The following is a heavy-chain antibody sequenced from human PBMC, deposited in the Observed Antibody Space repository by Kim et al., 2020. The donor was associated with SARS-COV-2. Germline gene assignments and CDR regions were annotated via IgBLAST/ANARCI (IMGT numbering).Heavy chain of an antibody. J-gene: IGHJ6*02. V-gene: IGHV4-30-2*04. Sequence: SLKSRVTISVDTSKNQFSLKLSSVTAADTAVYYCARDSPGYRYYYYGMDVWGQGTTVTVSS. CDR3: ARDSPGYRYYYYGMDV. D-gene: IGHD1-1*01.